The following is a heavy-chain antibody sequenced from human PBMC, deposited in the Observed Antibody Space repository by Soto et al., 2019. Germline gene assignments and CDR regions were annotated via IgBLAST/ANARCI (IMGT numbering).Heavy chain of an antibody. CDR1: GFTFSSYG. J-gene: IGHJ4*02. Sequence: GGSLRLSCAASGFTFSSYGMHWVRQAPGKGLEWVAVISYDGSNKYYADSVKGRFTISRDNSKNTLYLQMNSLRAEDTAVYYCAKDRRLLVPAAIAPNDGLDYWGQGSLVTVSS. V-gene: IGHV3-30*18. D-gene: IGHD2-2*01. CDR3: AKDRRLLVPAAIAPNDGLDY. CDR2: ISYDGSNK.